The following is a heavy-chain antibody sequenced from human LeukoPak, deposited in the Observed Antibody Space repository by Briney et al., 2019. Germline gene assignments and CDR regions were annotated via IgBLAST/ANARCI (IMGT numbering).Heavy chain of an antibody. D-gene: IGHD3-16*01. CDR3: AKGSSNWGRLYLGY. V-gene: IGHV3-23*01. CDR1: GFTFSSDA. CDR2: ISGSGAST. Sequence: PGGSLRLSCTASGFTFSSDAMSWVRQAPGKGLEWVSVISGSGASTYYADSVKGRFTISRDKSKNTLYLQMSSLRAEDTAVYYCAKGSSNWGRLYLGYWGQGTLVTVSS. J-gene: IGHJ4*02.